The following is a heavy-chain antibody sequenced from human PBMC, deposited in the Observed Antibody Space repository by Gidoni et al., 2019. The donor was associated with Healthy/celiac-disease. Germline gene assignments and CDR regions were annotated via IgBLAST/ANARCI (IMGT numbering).Heavy chain of an antibody. CDR1: GGTFSSYA. Sequence: QVQLVQSGAEVKKPGSSVKVSCKASGGTFSSYAISWVRQAPGQGLEWMGGIIPIFGTANYAQKFQGRVTITADESTSTAYMELSSLRSEDTAVYYCARWPWGDTYYYDSSGYYYHGAFDIWGQGTMVTVSS. D-gene: IGHD3-22*01. CDR3: ARWPWGDTYYYDSSGYYYHGAFDI. V-gene: IGHV1-69*01. J-gene: IGHJ3*02. CDR2: IIPIFGTA.